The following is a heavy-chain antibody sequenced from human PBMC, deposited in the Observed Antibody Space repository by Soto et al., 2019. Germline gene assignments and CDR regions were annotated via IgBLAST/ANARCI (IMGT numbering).Heavy chain of an antibody. V-gene: IGHV3-13*01. CDR3: ARGSYYYYGMDV. CDR1: GFTFSTYG. J-gene: IGHJ6*02. Sequence: EVQLVESGGGLVQPGGSLRLSCAASGFTFSTYGMHWVRQAPGKGLEWVSGIGSAGDTYYPGSVKGRFTISREDAKNSLYLQVNSLRAEDTAVYYCARGSYYYYGMDVWGQGTTVTVSS. CDR2: IGSAGDT.